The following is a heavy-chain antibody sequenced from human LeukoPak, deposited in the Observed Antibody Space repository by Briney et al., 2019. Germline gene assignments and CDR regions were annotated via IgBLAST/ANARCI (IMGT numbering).Heavy chain of an antibody. CDR1: GVSISSYY. Sequence: SETLSLTCTVSGVSISSYYWSWIRQPPGKGLEWIGYIYHSGSTSYNPSLKSRVTISVDTSKNQFSLKLSSVTAADTAVYYCARPMVRGVNDALDIWGQGTMVTVSS. J-gene: IGHJ3*02. V-gene: IGHV4-59*08. CDR3: ARPMVRGVNDALDI. CDR2: IYHSGST. D-gene: IGHD3-10*01.